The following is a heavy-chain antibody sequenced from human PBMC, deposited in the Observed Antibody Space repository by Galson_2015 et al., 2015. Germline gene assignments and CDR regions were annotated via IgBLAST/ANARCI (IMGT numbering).Heavy chain of an antibody. CDR1: GGSISNYY. CDR3: ARDLRVMGLRGYFDY. CDR2: IYYSGST. D-gene: IGHD3-10*01. V-gene: IGHV4-39*07. J-gene: IGHJ4*02. Sequence: LTCTVSGGSISNYYWGWIRQPPGKGLEWIGSIYYSGSTYYNPSLKSQISISVDTSKNQFSLKLSSVTAADTAVYYCARDLRVMGLRGYFDYWGQGILVTVSS.